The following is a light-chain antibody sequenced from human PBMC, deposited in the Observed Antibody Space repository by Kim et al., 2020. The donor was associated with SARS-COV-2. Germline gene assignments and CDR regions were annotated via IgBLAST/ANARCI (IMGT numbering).Light chain of an antibody. J-gene: IGKJ4*01. CDR3: QQTHGFPLT. CDR2: EAS. V-gene: IGKV1D-12*01. CDR1: QDISSW. Sequence: DIQMTQSPSSVSASVGDRVTITCRASQDISSWLAWYQQKPGKAPKVLIYEASNLQSGVPSRFSGSGSGTDFTLTINGLQPEDFATYYCQQTHGFPLTFGGGTKVDIK.